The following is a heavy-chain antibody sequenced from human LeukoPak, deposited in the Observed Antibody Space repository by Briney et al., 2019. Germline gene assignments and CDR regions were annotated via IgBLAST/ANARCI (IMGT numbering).Heavy chain of an antibody. D-gene: IGHD2-2*01. CDR2: IYPGDSDT. Sequence: GESLQISCKGSGYSFTSYWIGWVRQVPGKGLEWMGIIYPGDSDTKDSPSFQGQVTISADKSISTAYLQWSSLKASDTAMYYCARRIDCSSTSCRAFDIWGQGTMVTVSS. CDR3: ARRIDCSSTSCRAFDI. J-gene: IGHJ3*02. V-gene: IGHV5-51*01. CDR1: GYSFTSYW.